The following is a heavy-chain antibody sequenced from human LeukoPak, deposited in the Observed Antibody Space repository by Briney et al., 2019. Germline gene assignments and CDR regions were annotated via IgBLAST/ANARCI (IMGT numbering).Heavy chain of an antibody. CDR2: IYYSGST. CDR1: AVSISSYY. Sequence: SETLSLTCTVSAVSISSYYWSWVRQPPGKGLEWIGYIYYSGSTKYNPPLKSGVTISVEKSKKQLSRKGNTVTAENTAVYYCARDTTTDYYYYYGLDVWGQGTTVTVSS. D-gene: IGHD5-12*01. J-gene: IGHJ6*02. V-gene: IGHV4-59*01. CDR3: ARDTTTDYYYYYGLDV.